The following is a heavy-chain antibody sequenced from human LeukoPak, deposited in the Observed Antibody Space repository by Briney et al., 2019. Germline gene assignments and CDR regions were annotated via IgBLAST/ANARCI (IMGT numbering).Heavy chain of an antibody. CDR2: ISSSSSYI. V-gene: IGHV3-21*01. Sequence: GGSLRLSCAASGFTFSTYSMNWVRQAPGKGLEWVSSISSSSSYIYYVDSVKGRFTISRDNAKNSLYLQMNSLRAEDTAVYYCAKSFWWFGEFSPFDYWGQGTLVTVSS. CDR3: AKSFWWFGEFSPFDY. D-gene: IGHD3-10*01. CDR1: GFTFSTYS. J-gene: IGHJ4*02.